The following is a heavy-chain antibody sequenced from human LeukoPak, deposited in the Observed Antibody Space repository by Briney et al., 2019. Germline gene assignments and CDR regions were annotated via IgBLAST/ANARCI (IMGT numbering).Heavy chain of an antibody. CDR2: IYYSGST. V-gene: IGHV4-39*01. CDR1: GGSISSSSYY. Sequence: SETLSLTCTVSGGSISSSSYYWGWIRQPPGKGLEWIGSIYYSGSTYYNPSLKCRVTISVDTSKNQFSLKLSSVTAADTAVYYCARRMEWLLFGSGFDYWGQGTLVTVSS. CDR3: ARRMEWLLFGSGFDY. J-gene: IGHJ4*02. D-gene: IGHD3-3*01.